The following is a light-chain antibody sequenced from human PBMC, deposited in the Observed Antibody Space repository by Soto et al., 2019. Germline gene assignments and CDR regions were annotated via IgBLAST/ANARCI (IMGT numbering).Light chain of an antibody. CDR2: DVS. V-gene: IGLV2-11*01. CDR1: SSDVGGYNY. Sequence: QSVLTQPRSVSGSPGQSVTISCTGTSSDVGGYNYVSWYQQHPGKAPKLMIYDVSQRTTGVPDRFSGSKSGNTASLTISGLQSEDEAYYYCCAYAGTYTVFGGGTKLTVL. J-gene: IGLJ2*01. CDR3: CAYAGTYTV.